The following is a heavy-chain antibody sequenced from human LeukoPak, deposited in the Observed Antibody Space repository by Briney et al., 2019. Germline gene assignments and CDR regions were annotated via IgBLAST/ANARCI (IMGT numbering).Heavy chain of an antibody. CDR3: ATGYSGSYYSDY. Sequence: PSVKVSCKVSGYTLTELSMHWVRQAPGKGLEWMGGFDPEDGETIYAQKFQGRVTMTEDTSTDTAYMELSSLRSEDTAVYYCATGYSGSYYSDYWGQGTLVTVSS. V-gene: IGHV1-24*01. CDR1: GYTLTELS. D-gene: IGHD1-26*01. CDR2: FDPEDGET. J-gene: IGHJ4*02.